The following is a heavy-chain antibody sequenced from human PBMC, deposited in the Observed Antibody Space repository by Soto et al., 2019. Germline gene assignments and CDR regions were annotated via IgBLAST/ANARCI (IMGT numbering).Heavy chain of an antibody. V-gene: IGHV3-23*01. J-gene: IGHJ5*02. D-gene: IGHD3-10*01. CDR2: ISGSGGST. Sequence: GGSLILSCAASGFTFSSYAMSWVRQAPGKGLEWVSAISGSGGSTYYADSVKGRFTISRDNSKNTLYLQMNSLRAEDTAVYYCAKISRAGSARNWFDPWGQGTLVSVSS. CDR3: AKISRAGSARNWFDP. CDR1: GFTFSSYA.